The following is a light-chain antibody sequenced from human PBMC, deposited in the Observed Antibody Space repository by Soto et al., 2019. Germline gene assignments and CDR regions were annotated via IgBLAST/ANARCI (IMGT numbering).Light chain of an antibody. V-gene: IGKV1-5*01. CDR1: QSISRL. CDR3: QQYNDYSTWT. J-gene: IGKJ1*01. Sequence: DIHITQSPSSLSASVVDTVTITCRATQSISRLLAWYQQKPGKAPKVLIWDASTLQRGVPSRFSGSGSGTDFTLTISSLQTEDFAAYYCQQYNDYSTWTFGQGTKVDIK. CDR2: DAS.